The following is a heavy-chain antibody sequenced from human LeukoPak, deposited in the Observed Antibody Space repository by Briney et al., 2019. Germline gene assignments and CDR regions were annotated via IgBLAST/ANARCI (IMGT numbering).Heavy chain of an antibody. J-gene: IGHJ3*02. CDR2: VSYDGSNK. V-gene: IGHV3-30-3*01. CDR3: ARDLPRPYYDFWSGPSTAFDI. CDR1: GFTFSSYA. Sequence: PGGSLRLSCAASGFTFSSYAMHWVRQAPGKGLEWVAVVSYDGSNKYYADSVKGRFTISRDNSKNTLYLQMNSLRAEDTAVYYCARDLPRPYYDFWSGPSTAFDIWGQGTMVTVSS. D-gene: IGHD3-3*01.